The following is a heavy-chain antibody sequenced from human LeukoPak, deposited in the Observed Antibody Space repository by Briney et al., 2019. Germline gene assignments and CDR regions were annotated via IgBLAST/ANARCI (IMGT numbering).Heavy chain of an antibody. D-gene: IGHD3-22*01. Sequence: PSETLSLTCTVSGGSISSSSYYWSWIRQPPGKGLEWIGYIHYRGSTNYNPSLRSRVTISVDTSKNQFSLKLSSVTAADTAVYYCASVDSSLNWFDPWGQGTLVTVSS. CDR1: GGSISSSSYY. J-gene: IGHJ5*02. CDR2: IHYRGST. CDR3: ASVDSSLNWFDP. V-gene: IGHV4-61*01.